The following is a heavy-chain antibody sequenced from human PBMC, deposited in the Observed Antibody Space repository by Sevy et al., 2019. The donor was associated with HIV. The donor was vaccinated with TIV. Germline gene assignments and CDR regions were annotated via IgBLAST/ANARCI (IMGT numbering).Heavy chain of an antibody. V-gene: IGHV3-7*01. CDR3: ARELWPGDY. D-gene: IGHD2-21*01. J-gene: IGHJ4*02. CDR2: IKQDGSQK. CDR1: GFTFSDYY. Sequence: GGSLRLSCAASGFTFSDYYMGWVRQAPGKGLEWVANIKQDGSQKNYVDSVKGRFTISRDNAKNSLYLQMNRVRVDDTAVYYCARELWPGDYWGQGTLVTVSS.